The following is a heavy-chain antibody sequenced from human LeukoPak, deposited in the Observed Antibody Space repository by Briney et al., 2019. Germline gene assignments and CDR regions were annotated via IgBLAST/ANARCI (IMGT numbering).Heavy chain of an antibody. CDR2: IYSGGST. D-gene: IGHD6-13*01. Sequence: GGSLRLSCAASGFTVSSNYMSWVRQAPGKGLEWVSVIYSGGSTYYADSVKGRFTISRDNSKNTLYLQMNSLRAEDTAVYYCASSGYSSSWYPFDYWGQGTLVTVSS. V-gene: IGHV3-66*01. CDR1: GFTVSSNY. J-gene: IGHJ4*02. CDR3: ASSGYSSSWYPFDY.